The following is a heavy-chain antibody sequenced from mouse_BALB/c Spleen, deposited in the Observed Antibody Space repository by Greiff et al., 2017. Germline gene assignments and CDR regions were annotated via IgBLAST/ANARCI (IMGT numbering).Heavy chain of an antibody. CDR1: GFSLTSYG. D-gene: IGHD1-1*01. CDR3: ASYYGSSSYYYAMDY. V-gene: IGHV2-9*02. J-gene: IGHJ4*01. CDR2: IWAGGST. Sequence: VKLQESGPGLVAPSQSLSITCTVSGFSLTSYGVHWVRQPPGKGLEWLGVIWAGGSTNYNSALMSRLSISKDNSKSQVFLKMNSLQTDDTAMYYCASYYGSSSYYYAMDYWGQGTSVTVSS.